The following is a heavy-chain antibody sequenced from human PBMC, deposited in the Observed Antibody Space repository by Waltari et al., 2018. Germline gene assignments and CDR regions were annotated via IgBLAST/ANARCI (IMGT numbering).Heavy chain of an antibody. J-gene: IGHJ4*02. CDR3: ARHDYCDY. CDR2: IETGGYT. CDR1: GFAVSSNY. Sequence: VQMVEAGGGLLQPGGSLSLSCAASGFAVSSNYMSWVRQAPGKGLEWVSVIETGGYTYYAESVRGRFTISRDNSKNMVYLQMNSLRADDTAVYFCARHDYCDYWGQGTLVTVSS. V-gene: IGHV3-53*01.